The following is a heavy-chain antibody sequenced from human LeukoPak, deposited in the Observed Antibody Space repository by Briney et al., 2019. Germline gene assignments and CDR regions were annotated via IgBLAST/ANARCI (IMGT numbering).Heavy chain of an antibody. V-gene: IGHV3-23*01. CDR3: AKGGGSVVPADTFDY. CDR1: GFTFSSYA. Sequence: GGSLRLSCAASGFTFSSYAVSWVRQAPGKGLEWVSAISGSGGSTYYADSVKGRFTISRDNSKNTLYLQMNSLRAEDTAVYYCAKGGGSVVPADTFDYWGQGTLVTVSS. J-gene: IGHJ4*02. D-gene: IGHD2-2*01. CDR2: ISGSGGST.